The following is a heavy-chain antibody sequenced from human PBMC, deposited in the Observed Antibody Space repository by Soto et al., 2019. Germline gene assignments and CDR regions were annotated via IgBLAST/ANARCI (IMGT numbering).Heavy chain of an antibody. V-gene: IGHV4-31*03. Sequence: PSETLSLTCTVSGVSISSGGYYWSWIRQLPGKGLEWIGYIYFSGTTYYNPSLRSRLTISFDTSKNQFSLKLSSVTAADTAVYYSETDRGVGSCFDTWGQGALVTVSS. J-gene: IGHJ5*02. D-gene: IGHD3-10*01. CDR3: ETDRGVGSCFDT. CDR2: IYFSGTT. CDR1: GVSISSGGYY.